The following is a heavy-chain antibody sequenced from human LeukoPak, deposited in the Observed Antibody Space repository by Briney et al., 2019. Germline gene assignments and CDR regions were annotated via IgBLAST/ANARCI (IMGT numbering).Heavy chain of an antibody. J-gene: IGHJ6*03. D-gene: IGHD6-19*01. CDR1: GGSISSYY. V-gene: IGHV4-59*01. Sequence: SETLSLTCTVSGGSISSYYWSWIRQPPGKGLEWIGYIYYSGSTNYNPSLKSRVTISVDTSKNQFSLKLSSVTAADTAVYYCAREVEPSSGWYGDYYYYYMDVWGKGTTVTISS. CDR3: AREVEPSSGWYGDYYYYYMDV. CDR2: IYYSGST.